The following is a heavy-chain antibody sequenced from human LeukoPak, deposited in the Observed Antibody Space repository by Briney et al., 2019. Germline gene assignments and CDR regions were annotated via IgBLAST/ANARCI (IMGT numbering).Heavy chain of an antibody. J-gene: IGHJ4*02. CDR2: ISYDGSNK. CDR3: AREVRRELHYETNFDY. D-gene: IGHD1-26*01. CDR1: GFTFSSYA. Sequence: RTGGSLRLSCAASGFTFSSYAMHWVRQAPGKGLEWVAVISYDGSNKYYADSVKGRFTISRDNSKNTLYLQMNSLRAEDTAVYYCAREVRRELHYETNFDYWGQGTLVTVSS. V-gene: IGHV3-30*04.